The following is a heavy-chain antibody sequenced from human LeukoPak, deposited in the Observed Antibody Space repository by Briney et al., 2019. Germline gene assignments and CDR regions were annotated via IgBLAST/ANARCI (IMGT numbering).Heavy chain of an antibody. V-gene: IGHV3-30*18. J-gene: IGHJ4*02. D-gene: IGHD3-3*01. Sequence: TGGSLRLSCAASGFTLSSYGMHWVRQAPGKGLEGVAVISYDGSNKYYADSVKGRFTISRDNSKNTLYLQMNSLRAEDTAVYYCAKARLRFSLDYWGQGTLVTVSS. CDR2: ISYDGSNK. CDR1: GFTLSSYG. CDR3: AKARLRFSLDY.